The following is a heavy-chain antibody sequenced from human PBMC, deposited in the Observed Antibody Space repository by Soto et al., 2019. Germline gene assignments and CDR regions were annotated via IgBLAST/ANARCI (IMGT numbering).Heavy chain of an antibody. CDR1: GGSISSGDYY. CDR3: ARELSPVQYGSTGPVAG. Sequence: QVQLQESGPGLVKPSQTLSLTCTVSGGSISSGDYYWSWIRQPPGKGLEWIGYISHSGNTYYSPSLKSRVSISVDTSKNQFSLKLSSVTAADTAVYYCARELSPVQYGSTGPVAGWGQGTLVTVSS. CDR2: ISHSGNT. J-gene: IGHJ4*02. V-gene: IGHV4-30-4*01. D-gene: IGHD3-22*01.